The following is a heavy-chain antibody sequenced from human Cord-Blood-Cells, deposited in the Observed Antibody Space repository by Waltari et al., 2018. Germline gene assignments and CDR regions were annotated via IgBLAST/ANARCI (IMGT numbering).Heavy chain of an antibody. V-gene: IGHV4-34*01. Sequence: QVQLQQWGAGLLKPSETLSLTCAVYGGSFSGYYWSWIRQPPGKGLEWIGEINHSGSTNDNPSLKVRVTISVDTSKNQFSLKLSSVTAADTAVYYCARGPRRDIVVVPAAIGDWFDPWGQGTLVTVSS. CDR1: GGSFSGYY. CDR2: INHSGST. D-gene: IGHD2-2*01. J-gene: IGHJ5*02. CDR3: ARGPRRDIVVVPAAIGDWFDP.